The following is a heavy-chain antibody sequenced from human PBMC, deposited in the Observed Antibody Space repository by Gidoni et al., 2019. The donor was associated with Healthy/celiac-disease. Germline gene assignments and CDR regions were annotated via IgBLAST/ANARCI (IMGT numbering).Heavy chain of an antibody. D-gene: IGHD3-22*01. J-gene: IGHJ3*02. Sequence: EVQLVESGGGLVQPGGSLRRSCAASGFTFSSYSMNWVRQAPGKGMEWVSYISSSSSTIYYADSVKGRFTISRDNAKNSLYLQMNSLRAEDTAVYYCARGEWRYYYDSSGQAFDIWGQGTMVTVSS. CDR1: GFTFSSYS. CDR3: ARGEWRYYYDSSGQAFDI. CDR2: ISSSSSTI. V-gene: IGHV3-48*01.